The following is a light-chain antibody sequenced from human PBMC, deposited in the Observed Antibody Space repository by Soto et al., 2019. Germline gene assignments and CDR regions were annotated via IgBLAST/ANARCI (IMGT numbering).Light chain of an antibody. CDR3: SSHTSSRTYV. CDR1: ISDIGGYNS. V-gene: IGLV2-14*01. Sequence: QSVLRQPASVSGSPGQSITISCTGIISDIGGYNSVSWYQQHPGKAPKLIIYEVTNRPSGVSNRFSGSESGNTASLTISGLQPEDEADYYCSSHTSSRTYVFGTGTKVTVL. CDR2: EVT. J-gene: IGLJ1*01.